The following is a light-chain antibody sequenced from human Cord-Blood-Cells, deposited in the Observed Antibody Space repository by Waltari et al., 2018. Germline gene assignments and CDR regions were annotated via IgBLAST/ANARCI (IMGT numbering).Light chain of an antibody. V-gene: IGKV3-15*01. CDR1: QSVSSN. J-gene: IGKJ5*01. Sequence: EIVMTQSPATLSVSPWERATLSCRASQSVSSNLAWYQQKPGQAPRLLIYGASTRATGIQARFSGSGSGTEFTLTISSLQSEDFAVYYCQQYNNSITFGQGTRLEIK. CDR2: GAS. CDR3: QQYNNSIT.